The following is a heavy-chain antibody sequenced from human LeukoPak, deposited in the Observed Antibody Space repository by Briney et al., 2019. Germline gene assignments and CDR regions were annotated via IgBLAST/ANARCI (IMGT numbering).Heavy chain of an antibody. Sequence: SETLSLTCTVSGGSMNTYYWTWLRQPAGKRLEWLGRMYHSGTTNYNSPLYNPSLGSRVTMSVDGAKNQFSLRLKSVTTADTAIYFCARERDHGYSYGLVLDSWGQGSLVTVSS. CDR2: MYHSGTT. CDR1: GGSMNTYY. J-gene: IGHJ4*02. V-gene: IGHV4-4*07. D-gene: IGHD5-18*01. CDR3: ARERDHGYSYGLVLDS.